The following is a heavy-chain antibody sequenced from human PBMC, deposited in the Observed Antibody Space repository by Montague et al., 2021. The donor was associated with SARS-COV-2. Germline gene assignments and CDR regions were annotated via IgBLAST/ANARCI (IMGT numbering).Heavy chain of an antibody. V-gene: IGHV6-1*01. CDR2: TYYRSKWYN. CDR3: ARHGPNDYYHSRYFDL. Sequence: CAISGDSVSRNSAAWNWIRQSPSRGLEWLGRTYYRSKWYNDYAVSVKSRVTINPDTSKNQFSLNLSSVTAADTAVYYCARHGPNDYYHSRYFDLWGRGTLVTVSS. CDR1: GDSVSRNSAA. D-gene: IGHD3-10*01. J-gene: IGHJ2*01.